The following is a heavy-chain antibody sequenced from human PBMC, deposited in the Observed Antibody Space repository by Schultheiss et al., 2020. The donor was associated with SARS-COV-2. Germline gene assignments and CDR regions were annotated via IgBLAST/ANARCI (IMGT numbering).Heavy chain of an antibody. CDR1: GFTFSSYE. CDR3: ARGYYGGDFDY. J-gene: IGHJ4*02. V-gene: IGHV3-48*03. Sequence: GGSLRLSCAASGFTFSSYEMNWVRQAPGKGLEWVSYISSSGSTIYYADSVKGRFTISRDNAKNSLYLQMNSLRAEDTAVYYCARGYYGGDFDYWGQGTLVTVSS. CDR2: ISSSGSTI. D-gene: IGHD3-22*01.